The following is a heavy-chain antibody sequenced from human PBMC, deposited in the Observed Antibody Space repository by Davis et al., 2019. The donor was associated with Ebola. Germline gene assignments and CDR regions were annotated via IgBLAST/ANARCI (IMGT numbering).Heavy chain of an antibody. CDR3: ARGLAITPDY. Sequence: ESLKISCAASGFTFSDYYMSWIRQHPGKGLEWIGEINHSGSTNYNPSLKSRVTISVDTSKNQFSLKLSSVTAADTAVYYCARGLAITPDYWGQGTLVTVSS. CDR2: INHSGST. V-gene: IGHV4-34*01. J-gene: IGHJ4*02. D-gene: IGHD3-22*01. CDR1: GFTFSDYY.